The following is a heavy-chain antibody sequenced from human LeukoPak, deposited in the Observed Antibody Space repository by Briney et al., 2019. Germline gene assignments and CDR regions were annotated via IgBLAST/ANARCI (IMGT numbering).Heavy chain of an antibody. CDR2: IYYSGST. Sequence: TSETLSLTCAVYGGSFSGYYWSWIRQPPGKGLEWIGSIYYSGSTYYNPSLKSRVTISVDTSKNQFSLKLSSVTAADTAVYYCARHDRAAGYNWFDPWGQGTLVTVSS. V-gene: IGHV4-34*01. D-gene: IGHD6-13*01. CDR1: GGSFSGYY. CDR3: ARHDRAAGYNWFDP. J-gene: IGHJ5*02.